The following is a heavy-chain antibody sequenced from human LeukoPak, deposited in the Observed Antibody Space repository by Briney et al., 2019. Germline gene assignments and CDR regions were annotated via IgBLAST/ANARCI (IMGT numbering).Heavy chain of an antibody. V-gene: IGHV3-7*04. CDR3: VTEREGSSWYDY. CDR1: RFTSTSYS. CDR2: IKQDGREK. D-gene: IGHD6-13*01. Sequence: GGSLRLSCAPSRFTSTSYSMSWGSQAPGEGLEWVAIIKQDGREKYYVDSVKGRFTISRDNSKNSMSLQMLSLKAEVTVVYYCVTEREGSSWYDYWGQGTLVTVSS. J-gene: IGHJ4*02.